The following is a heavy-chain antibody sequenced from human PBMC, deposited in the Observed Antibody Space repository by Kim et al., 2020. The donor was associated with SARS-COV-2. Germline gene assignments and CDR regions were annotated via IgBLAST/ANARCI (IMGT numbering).Heavy chain of an antibody. D-gene: IGHD3-10*01. CDR3: ARYEYYYGSAQTYYGMDV. J-gene: IGHJ6*02. Sequence: SVKVSCKASGGTFSSYAISWVRQAPGQGLEWMGGIIPIFGTANYAQKFQGRVTITADESTSTAYMELSSLRSEDTAVYYCARYEYYYGSAQTYYGMDVWGQGTTVTVSS. CDR2: IIPIFGTA. CDR1: GGTFSSYA. V-gene: IGHV1-69*13.